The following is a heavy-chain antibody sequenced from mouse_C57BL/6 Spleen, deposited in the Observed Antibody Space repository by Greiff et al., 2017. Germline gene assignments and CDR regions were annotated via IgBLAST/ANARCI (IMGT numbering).Heavy chain of an antibody. J-gene: IGHJ2*01. CDR3: TYYGSRYYFDY. Sequence: QVQLKQSGAELVRPGASVTLSCKASGYTFTDYEMHWVKQTPVHGLEWIGAIDPETGGTAYNQKFKGKAILTADKSSSTAYMELRSLTSEDAAVYYCTYYGSRYYFDYWGQGTTLTVSS. V-gene: IGHV1-15*01. CDR2: IDPETGGT. CDR1: GYTFTDYE. D-gene: IGHD1-1*01.